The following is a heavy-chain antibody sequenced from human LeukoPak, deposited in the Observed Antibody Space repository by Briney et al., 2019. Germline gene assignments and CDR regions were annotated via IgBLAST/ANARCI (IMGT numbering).Heavy chain of an antibody. V-gene: IGHV3-7*01. D-gene: IGHD2-2*01. Sequence: PGGSLRLSCAASGFTFSSYWMSWVRQAPGKGLEWVANIKQDGSEKYYVDSVKGRFTISRDNAKNSLYLQMNSLRAEDTAVYYCARDREYQLLSQVYYYYYMDVWGKGTTVTVSS. CDR2: IKQDGSEK. CDR3: ARDREYQLLSQVYYYYYMDV. CDR1: GFTFSSYW. J-gene: IGHJ6*03.